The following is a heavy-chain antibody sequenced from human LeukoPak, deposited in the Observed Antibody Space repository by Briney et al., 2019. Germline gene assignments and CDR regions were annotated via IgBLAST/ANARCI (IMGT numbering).Heavy chain of an antibody. D-gene: IGHD6-6*01. CDR3: ARGAAARRSDY. CDR2: IYYSGST. CDR1: GGSISSYY. J-gene: IGHJ4*02. V-gene: IGHV4-59*01. Sequence: PSETLSLTCTVSGGSISSYYWSWIRQPPGKGLEWIGYIYYSGSTSYNPSLKSRVTISVDTSKNQFSLKLSSVTAADTAVYYCARGAAARRSDYWGQGTLVTVSS.